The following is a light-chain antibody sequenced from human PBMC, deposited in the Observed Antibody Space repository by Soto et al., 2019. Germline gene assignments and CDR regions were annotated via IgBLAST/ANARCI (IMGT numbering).Light chain of an antibody. CDR2: EGT. V-gene: IGLV2-23*01. J-gene: IGLJ3*02. CDR1: SSDVGNYNL. Sequence: QSALTQPGSVSGSPGQSITISCTGTSSDVGNYNLVSWYQQHPGKAPKLMIYEGTKRPSGVSNRFSGSKSGNTASLTISGLQAEDEADYYCCSYAGSTWVFGGGTRLTVL. CDR3: CSYAGSTWV.